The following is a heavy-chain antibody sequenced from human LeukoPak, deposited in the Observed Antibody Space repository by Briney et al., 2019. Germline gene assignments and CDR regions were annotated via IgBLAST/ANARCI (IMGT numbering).Heavy chain of an antibody. CDR1: GASVSSGSYY. V-gene: IGHV4-61*01. D-gene: IGHD5-18*01. CDR2: IYYSGST. J-gene: IGHJ4*02. CDR3: ARGSRGYSHG. Sequence: SETLSLTCTVSGASVSSGSYYWSWIRQPPGKGLEWIGYIYYSGSTNYNPSLKSRVTISVDTSKNQFSLKLSSVTAADTAVYYCARGSRGYSHGWGQGTLVTVSS.